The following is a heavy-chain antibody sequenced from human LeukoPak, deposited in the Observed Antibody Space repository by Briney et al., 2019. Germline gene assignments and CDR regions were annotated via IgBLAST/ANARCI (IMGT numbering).Heavy chain of an antibody. CDR1: GFAFSSYG. J-gene: IGHJ4*02. Sequence: GGTLRLSCAASGFAFSSYGMSWVRQAPGKGLEWVSAISGSGGSTYYADSVKGRFTISRDNSKNTLYLQMNSLRAEDTAVYYCARDTSSGYYLDWGQGTLVTVSS. CDR2: ISGSGGST. CDR3: ARDTSSGYYLD. D-gene: IGHD3-22*01. V-gene: IGHV3-23*01.